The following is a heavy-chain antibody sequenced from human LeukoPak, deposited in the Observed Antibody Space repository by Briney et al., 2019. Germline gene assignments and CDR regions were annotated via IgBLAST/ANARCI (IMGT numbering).Heavy chain of an antibody. Sequence: PGGSLRLSCAASGFTFSSCAMNWVRQAPGKGLEWVSAITGSGGRTYYADAVKGRFTISRDNSKNTLYLQMNSLRAEDTAVYYCAKDQYVLLWFGESGNNFDYWGQGTLVTVSS. CDR1: GFTFSSCA. D-gene: IGHD3-10*01. CDR2: ITGSGGRT. J-gene: IGHJ4*02. V-gene: IGHV3-23*01. CDR3: AKDQYVLLWFGESGNNFDY.